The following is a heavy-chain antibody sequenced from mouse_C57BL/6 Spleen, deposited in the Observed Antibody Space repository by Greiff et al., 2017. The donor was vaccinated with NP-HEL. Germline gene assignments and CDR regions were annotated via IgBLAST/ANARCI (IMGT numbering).Heavy chain of an antibody. V-gene: IGHV1-66*01. J-gene: IGHJ1*03. Sequence: QVHVKQSGPELVKPGASVKISCKASGYSFTSYYIHWVKQRPGQGLEWIGWIYPGSGNTKYNEKFKGKATLTDDKSSSTPYMQLSSLTSEDSAVYYCARSDGSSYVDWYFDVWGTGTTVTVSS. CDR2: IYPGSGNT. D-gene: IGHD1-1*01. CDR1: GYSFTSYY. CDR3: ARSDGSSYVDWYFDV.